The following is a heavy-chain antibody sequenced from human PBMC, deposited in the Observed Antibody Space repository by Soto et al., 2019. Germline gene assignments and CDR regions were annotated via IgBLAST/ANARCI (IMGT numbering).Heavy chain of an antibody. D-gene: IGHD5-18*01. Sequence: QVQLVQSGAGVKKPGSSVKVSCKASGGTFSSYAISWVRQAPGQGLEWMGGIIPIFGTANYAQKFQGRVTITADESTSTAYMELSSPRSEDTAGYYCGTNTGIVSYYHGMDVWGQGTTVTVSS. V-gene: IGHV1-69*12. CDR1: GGTFSSYA. CDR3: GTNTGIVSYYHGMDV. CDR2: IIPIFGTA. J-gene: IGHJ6*02.